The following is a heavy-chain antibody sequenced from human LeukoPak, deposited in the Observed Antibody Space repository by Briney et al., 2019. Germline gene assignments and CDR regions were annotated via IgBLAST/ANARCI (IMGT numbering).Heavy chain of an antibody. Sequence: GGSLRLSCAASGFTFSSYSLNWVRQAPGKGLEWVSSISSSSSYIYYADSVKGRFTISRDNAKNSLYLHMNSLRADDTAVYYCAKAYYDSSGYSYYFDYWGQGTLVTVSS. CDR1: GFTFSSYS. CDR2: ISSSSSYI. J-gene: IGHJ4*02. V-gene: IGHV3-21*01. D-gene: IGHD3-22*01. CDR3: AKAYYDSSGYSYYFDY.